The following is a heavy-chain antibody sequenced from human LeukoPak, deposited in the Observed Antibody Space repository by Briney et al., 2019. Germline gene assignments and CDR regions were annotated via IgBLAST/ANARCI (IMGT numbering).Heavy chain of an antibody. D-gene: IGHD3-10*01. V-gene: IGHV4-59*01. CDR1: GGSISSYY. J-gene: IGHJ4*02. Sequence: SETLSLTCTVSGGSISSYYWSWIRQPPGKGLEWIGYIYYSGSTNYNPSLKSRVTISVDTSKNQFSLKLSSVTAADTAVYYRARAGYYFYYFDYWGQGTLVTVSS. CDR2: IYYSGST. CDR3: ARAGYYFYYFDY.